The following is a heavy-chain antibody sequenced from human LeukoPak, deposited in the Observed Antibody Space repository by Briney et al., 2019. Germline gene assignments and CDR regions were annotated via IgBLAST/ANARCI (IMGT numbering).Heavy chain of an antibody. J-gene: IGHJ4*02. V-gene: IGHV1-69*06. CDR2: IIPIFGTA. CDR1: GGTFSSYA. D-gene: IGHD2-2*01. Sequence: SVKVSCKASGGTFSSYAISWVRQAPGQGLEWMGGIIPIFGTANYAQKFQGRVTITADKSTSTAYMELSSLRSEDTAVYYCAKQGLVPATAGDWGQGTLVTVSS. CDR3: AKQGLVPATAGD.